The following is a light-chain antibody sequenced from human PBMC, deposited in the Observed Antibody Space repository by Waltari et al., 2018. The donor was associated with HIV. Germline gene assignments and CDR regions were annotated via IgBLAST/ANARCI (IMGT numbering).Light chain of an antibody. Sequence: EIVLTQSPGTLSFSPWESATLSCRASQTVSSNYLAWYQQKPGQAPRLLIYGASSRATGITDRFSGSGSGTDFNLTISRLEPEDFAVYYCQQYARLPGVTFGGGTKVEIK. CDR3: QQYARLPGVT. CDR2: GAS. J-gene: IGKJ4*01. V-gene: IGKV3-20*01. CDR1: QTVSSNY.